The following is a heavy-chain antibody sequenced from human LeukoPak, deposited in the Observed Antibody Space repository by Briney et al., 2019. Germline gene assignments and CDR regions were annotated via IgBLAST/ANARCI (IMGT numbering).Heavy chain of an antibody. V-gene: IGHV4-34*01. CDR1: GGSFSGYY. J-gene: IGHJ4*02. CDR2: IYYSGST. CDR3: AREVRFTRKFDY. Sequence: SETLSLTCAVYGGSFSGYYWSWIRQPPGKGLEWIGSIYYSGSTYYNPSLKSRVTISVDTSKNQFSLKLSSVTAADTAVYYCAREVRFTRKFDYWGQGTLVTVSS.